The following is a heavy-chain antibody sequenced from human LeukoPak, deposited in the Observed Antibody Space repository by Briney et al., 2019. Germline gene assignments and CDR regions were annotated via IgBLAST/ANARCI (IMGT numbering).Heavy chain of an antibody. CDR1: GGSFSGYY. CDR3: ARGSSGSY. Sequence: SETLSLTCADYGGSFSGYYWSWIRQPPGKGLEWIGEINHSGSTNYNPSLKSRVTISVDTSKNQFSLKLSSVTAADTAVYYCARGSSGSYWGQGTLVTVSS. D-gene: IGHD1-26*01. CDR2: INHSGST. J-gene: IGHJ4*02. V-gene: IGHV4-34*01.